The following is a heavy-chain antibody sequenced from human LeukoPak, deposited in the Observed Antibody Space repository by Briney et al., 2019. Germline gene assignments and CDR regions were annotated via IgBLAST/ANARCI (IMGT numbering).Heavy chain of an antibody. CDR1: GFTFSIYW. Sequence: GGSLRLSCAASGFTFSIYWMSWVRQAPGKGLEWVANINQDGSEKYYVDSVKGRFTISRDNSKNTLYLQMNSLRAEDTAVYYCAKAVGYGSGTYYFDYWGQGTLVTVSS. CDR2: INQDGSEK. J-gene: IGHJ4*02. D-gene: IGHD3-10*01. CDR3: AKAVGYGSGTYYFDY. V-gene: IGHV3-7*01.